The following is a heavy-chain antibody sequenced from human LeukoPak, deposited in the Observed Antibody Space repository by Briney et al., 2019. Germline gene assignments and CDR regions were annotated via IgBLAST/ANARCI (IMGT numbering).Heavy chain of an antibody. Sequence: SETLSLTCTVSGGSISSGSYYWSWNRQPAGKGLEWIGRIYTSGSTNYNPSLKSRVTISVDTSKNQFSLKLSSVTAADTAVYYCARDAHDYLLLFDYWGQGTLVTVSS. D-gene: IGHD4-11*01. CDR3: ARDAHDYLLLFDY. V-gene: IGHV4-61*02. CDR2: IYTSGST. J-gene: IGHJ4*02. CDR1: GGSISSGSYY.